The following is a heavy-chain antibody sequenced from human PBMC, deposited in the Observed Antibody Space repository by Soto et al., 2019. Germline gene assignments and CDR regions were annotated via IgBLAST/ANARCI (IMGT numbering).Heavy chain of an antibody. CDR2: INWNGGST. CDR1: GFTFDDYG. V-gene: IGHV3-20*01. CDR3: ARDEVRFGELVDY. D-gene: IGHD3-10*01. J-gene: IGHJ4*02. Sequence: GGSLRLSCAASGFTFDDYGMSWVRQAPGKGLEWVSGINWNGGSTGYADSGKGRFTISRDNAKNSLYLQMNSLRAADTALYACARDEVRFGELVDYWGQGTLVTVSS.